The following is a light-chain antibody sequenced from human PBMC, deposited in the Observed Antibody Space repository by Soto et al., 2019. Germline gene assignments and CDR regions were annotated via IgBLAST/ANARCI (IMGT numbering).Light chain of an antibody. V-gene: IGKV3-20*01. CDR3: QQYGSSSIT. Sequence: EIVLTQSPGTLSLSPGERDTLSCRASPSVSSSSLAWYQQKPGQDPRLLIYGASSRATGIPDRFSGSGSGTDFTLTISLLEPDDFAVYYCQQYGSSSITFGQGTRLEIK. CDR2: GAS. CDR1: PSVSSSS. J-gene: IGKJ5*01.